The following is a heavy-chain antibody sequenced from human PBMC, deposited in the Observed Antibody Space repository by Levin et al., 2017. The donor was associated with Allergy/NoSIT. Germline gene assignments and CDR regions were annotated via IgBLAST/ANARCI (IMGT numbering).Heavy chain of an antibody. D-gene: IGHD1/OR15-1a*01. Sequence: PGGSLRLSCTASGFIFSTNAMTWVRQAPGKGLEWVSSIGRGADTYHADSVKGRFSISRDNSKNTVYLQMNSLRAEDTAVYYCAKGGMGTDGGIGSWGQGTLVTVSS. J-gene: IGHJ4*02. CDR3: AKGGMGTDGGIGS. CDR2: IGRGADT. CDR1: GFIFSTNA. V-gene: IGHV3-23*01.